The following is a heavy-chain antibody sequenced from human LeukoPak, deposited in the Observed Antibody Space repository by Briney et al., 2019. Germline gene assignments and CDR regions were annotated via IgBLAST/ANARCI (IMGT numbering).Heavy chain of an antibody. CDR2: INPNSGGT. J-gene: IGHJ3*02. CDR1: GYTFTGYY. D-gene: IGHD7-27*01. CDR3: ARDRTGTDAFDI. Sequence: ASVKVPCKASGYTFTGYYMHWVRQAPGQGLEWMGWINPNSGGTNYAQKFQGRVTMTRDTSISTAYMELSRLRSDDTAVYYCARDRTGTDAFDIWGQGTMVTVSS. V-gene: IGHV1-2*02.